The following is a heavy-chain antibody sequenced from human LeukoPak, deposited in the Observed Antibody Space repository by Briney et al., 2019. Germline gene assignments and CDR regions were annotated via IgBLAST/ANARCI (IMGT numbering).Heavy chain of an antibody. Sequence: GGSLRLSCEASGFTFSSHSMNWVRQAPGKGLEWVSYISSSSSTIYYAGSVKGRFTISRDNAKNSLYLQMNSLRAEDTAVYYCARGQAGGMDVWGQGTTVTVSS. CDR1: GFTFSSHS. CDR2: ISSSSSTI. V-gene: IGHV3-48*01. CDR3: ARGQAGGMDV. J-gene: IGHJ6*02.